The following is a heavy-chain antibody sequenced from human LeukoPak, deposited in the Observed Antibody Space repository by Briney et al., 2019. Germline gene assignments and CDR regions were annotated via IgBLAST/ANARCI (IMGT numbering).Heavy chain of an antibody. Sequence: GGSLRLSCAASGFTFSSYGMHWVRQAPGKGLEWVAVIWYDGSNKYYADSVKGRFTISRDNSKNTLYLQMNSLRAEDTAVYYCAKESRYSSGWYPTYYFDYWGQGTLVTVSP. CDR1: GFTFSSYG. V-gene: IGHV3-33*06. CDR3: AKESRYSSGWYPTYYFDY. D-gene: IGHD6-19*01. J-gene: IGHJ4*02. CDR2: IWYDGSNK.